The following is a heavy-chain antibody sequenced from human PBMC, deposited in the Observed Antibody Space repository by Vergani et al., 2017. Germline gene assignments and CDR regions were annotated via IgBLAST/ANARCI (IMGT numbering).Heavy chain of an antibody. Sequence: QVQLVQSGGEMKKPGASVKLSCRASGYTLLNHGLSWVRQAPGQGLEWMGRISAYNGHTHFAQKFQGRVTMTTDTVTNTAYMEFSSLRSDDTAVFYCARESGTPGTASDYYYYIDVWGKGTKVTVSS. J-gene: IGHJ6*03. D-gene: IGHD1-14*01. CDR2: ISAYNGHT. CDR1: GYTLLNHG. CDR3: ARESGTPGTASDYYYYIDV. V-gene: IGHV1-18*01.